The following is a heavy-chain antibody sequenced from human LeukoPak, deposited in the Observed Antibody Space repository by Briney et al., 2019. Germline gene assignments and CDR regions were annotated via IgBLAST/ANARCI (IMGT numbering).Heavy chain of an antibody. CDR1: GFTFSSYS. Sequence: PGGSLRLSCAASGFTFSSYSMNWVRQAPGKGLEWASSISSSSSYIYYADSVKGRFTISRDNAKNSLYLQMNSLRAEDTAVYYCARAYCSGGSCYSEADAFDIWGQGTMVTVSS. CDR3: ARAYCSGGSCYSEADAFDI. D-gene: IGHD2-15*01. V-gene: IGHV3-21*01. CDR2: ISSSSSYI. J-gene: IGHJ3*02.